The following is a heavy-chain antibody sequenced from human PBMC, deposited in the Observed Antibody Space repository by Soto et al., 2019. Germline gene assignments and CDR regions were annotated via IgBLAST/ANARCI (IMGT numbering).Heavy chain of an antibody. J-gene: IGHJ4*02. Sequence: QVQLVEAGGGVVQPGRSLRLSCAASGFTFSSYGMHWVRQAPGKGLEWVAVIWYDGSNKYYADSVKGRFAISRDNSKNTLDLEMNSLRAEETAVYYCARDGYCSGGSGYSVPVFDYWGQGTLVTVSS. D-gene: IGHD2-15*01. V-gene: IGHV3-33*01. CDR2: IWYDGSNK. CDR3: ARDGYCSGGSGYSVPVFDY. CDR1: GFTFSSYG.